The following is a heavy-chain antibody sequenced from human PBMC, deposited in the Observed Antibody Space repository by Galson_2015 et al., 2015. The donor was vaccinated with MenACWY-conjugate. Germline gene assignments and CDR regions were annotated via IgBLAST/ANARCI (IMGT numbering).Heavy chain of an antibody. CDR1: GFTFSSYW. CDR3: ARALYYYDGSGYYPVGAFDI. V-gene: IGHV3-7*03. Sequence: SLRLSCAASGFTFSSYWMSWVRQAPGKGLEWVANIKQDGSEKYYVDSVKGRFTISRDNAKNSLYLQMNSLRAEDTAVYYCARALYYYDGSGYYPVGAFDIGGQGTMVPVSS. D-gene: IGHD3-22*01. J-gene: IGHJ3*02. CDR2: IKQDGSEK.